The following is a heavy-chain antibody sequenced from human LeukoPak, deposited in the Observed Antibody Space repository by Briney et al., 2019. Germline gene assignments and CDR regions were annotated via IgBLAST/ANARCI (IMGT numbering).Heavy chain of an antibody. CDR2: ISGGGGIT. CDR3: AKYGVDCSSTSCYPLYYMDV. D-gene: IGHD2-2*01. V-gene: IGHV3-23*01. Sequence: GGSLSLSCAASGLTFDSYAMTWVRQAPGKGLEWVSSISGGGGITNYADSVKGRFTISRDNSKYTLFLQMNSLRAEDTAVYYCAKYGVDCSSTSCYPLYYMDVWGKGTTVTVSS. J-gene: IGHJ6*03. CDR1: GLTFDSYA.